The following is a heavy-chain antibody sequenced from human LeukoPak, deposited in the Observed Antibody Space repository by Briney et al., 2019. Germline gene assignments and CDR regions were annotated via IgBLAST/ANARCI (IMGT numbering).Heavy chain of an antibody. V-gene: IGHV1-2*02. J-gene: IGHJ4*02. Sequence: GASVKVPCKASGHTFTDYYIHWVRQAPGQGLEWMGWISPNSGGTYYAQNFQDRVTMTRDTSITTAYMELSRLRSDDTAVYYCARRAPDFYGYDYWGQGTLVTVSS. CDR3: ARRAPDFYGYDY. D-gene: IGHD3-3*01. CDR2: ISPNSGGT. CDR1: GHTFTDYY.